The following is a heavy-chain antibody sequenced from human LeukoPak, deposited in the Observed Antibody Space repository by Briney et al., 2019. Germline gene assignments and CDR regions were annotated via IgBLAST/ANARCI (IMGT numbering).Heavy chain of an antibody. CDR1: GFTFSSYA. V-gene: IGHV3-23*01. CDR2: ISGSGGST. CDR3: AKDFKAARYAFDI. J-gene: IGHJ3*02. Sequence: GGSLRLSCAASGFTFSSYAMSWVRQARGKELEWVSAISGSGGSTYYADSVKGRFTISRDNSKNTLYLQMNSLRAEDTAVYYCAKDFKAARYAFDIWGQGTMVTVSS.